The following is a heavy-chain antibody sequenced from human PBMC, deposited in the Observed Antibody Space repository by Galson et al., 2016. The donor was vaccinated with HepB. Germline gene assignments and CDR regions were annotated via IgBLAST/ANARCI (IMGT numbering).Heavy chain of an antibody. CDR1: GFTFSNAW. V-gene: IGHV3-15*05. CDR2: IKSKTDGGTT. CDR3: VKDGYSGSYDY. D-gene: IGHD1-26*01. Sequence: SLRLSCAASGFTFSNAWMSWVRQAPGKGLEWVGRIKSKTDGGTTDYAAPVKGRFTISRDNSKNTVYLQLSSLRVDDTAVYYCVKDGYSGSYDYWGQGTLVTVSS. J-gene: IGHJ4*02.